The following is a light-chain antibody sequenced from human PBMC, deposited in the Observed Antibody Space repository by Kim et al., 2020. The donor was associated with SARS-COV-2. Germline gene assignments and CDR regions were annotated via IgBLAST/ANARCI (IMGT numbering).Light chain of an antibody. CDR2: GDI. V-gene: IGLV1-40*01. CDR3: QSYDNSLSGYV. Sequence: QSVLTQPPSVSGAPGQRVTISCTGISSNIWAGYEVHWYQQLPGTAPKLLIYGDINRPSGVPDRFSGSKSGTSASLAITGLQTEDEADYYCQSYDNSLSGYVFGTGTKVTVL. CDR1: SSNIWAGYE. J-gene: IGLJ1*01.